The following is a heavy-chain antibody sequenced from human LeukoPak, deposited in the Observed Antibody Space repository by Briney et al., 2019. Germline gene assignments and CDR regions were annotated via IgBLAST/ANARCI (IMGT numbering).Heavy chain of an antibody. CDR3: ASVVRGIDGMDV. CDR2: IIPIFGTA. Sequence: ASVKVSCKASGGTCSSYAISWVRQAPGQGLEWMGGIIPIFGTANYAQKFQGRVTITADESTSTAYMELSSLRSEDTAVYYCASVVRGIDGMDVWGQGTTVTVSS. D-gene: IGHD3-10*01. J-gene: IGHJ6*02. CDR1: GGTCSSYA. V-gene: IGHV1-69*01.